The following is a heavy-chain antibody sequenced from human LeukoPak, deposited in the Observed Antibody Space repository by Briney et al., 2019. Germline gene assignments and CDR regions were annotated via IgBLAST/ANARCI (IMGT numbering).Heavy chain of an antibody. CDR3: ARAWQWLPLDS. CDR2: IYTSGST. CDR1: GGSISSYY. J-gene: IGHJ4*02. D-gene: IGHD6-19*01. V-gene: IGHV4-4*07. Sequence: PSETLSLTCTISGGSISSYYWSWVRQPAGKGLEWIGRIYTSGSTNYNPSLKSRVTMSADTSKNQFSLKVTSVTAADTAVYYCARAWQWLPLDSWGQGTLVTVSS.